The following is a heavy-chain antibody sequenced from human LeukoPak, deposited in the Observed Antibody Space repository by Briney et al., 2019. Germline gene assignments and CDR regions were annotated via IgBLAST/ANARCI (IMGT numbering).Heavy chain of an antibody. D-gene: IGHD1-26*01. J-gene: IGHJ5*02. CDR1: GFTFSTYS. CDR3: ARVRSGSYNWFDP. Sequence: GGSLRLSCAASGFTFSTYSMNWVRQAPGKGLEWVSYISSSSSIINYAESVRGRFTISRDNAKNLLYLQMNSLRAEDTAVYYCARVRSGSYNWFDPWGQGTLVTVSS. CDR2: ISSSSSII. V-gene: IGHV3-48*04.